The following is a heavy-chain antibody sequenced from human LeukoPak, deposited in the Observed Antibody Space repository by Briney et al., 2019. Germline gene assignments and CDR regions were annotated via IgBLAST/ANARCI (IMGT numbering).Heavy chain of an antibody. Sequence: GGSLRLSCAASGFTFSDYYMSWIRQAPGKGLEWVSYISSSGSTIYYADSVKGRFTISRDNAKNSLYLQMNSLRAEDTAVYYCARDSARSRYYDILTLDYWGQEPWSPSPQ. CDR2: ISSSGSTI. CDR3: ARDSARSRYYDILTLDY. CDR1: GFTFSDYY. J-gene: IGHJ4*01. D-gene: IGHD3-9*01. V-gene: IGHV3-11*01.